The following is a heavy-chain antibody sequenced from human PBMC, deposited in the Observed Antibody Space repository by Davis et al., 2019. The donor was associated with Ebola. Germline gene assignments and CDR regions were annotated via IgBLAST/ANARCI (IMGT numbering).Heavy chain of an antibody. CDR1: GYTFTSYY. J-gene: IGHJ5*02. Sequence: ASVKVSCKASGYTFTSYYMHWVRQAPGQGLEWMGIINPSGGSTSYAQKFQGRVTITRDTSASTAYMELSSLRSEDTAVYYCARVPSPRLIISRGSYGFDPWGQGTLVTVSS. D-gene: IGHD1-26*01. CDR2: INPSGGST. CDR3: ARVPSPRLIISRGSYGFDP. V-gene: IGHV1-46*01.